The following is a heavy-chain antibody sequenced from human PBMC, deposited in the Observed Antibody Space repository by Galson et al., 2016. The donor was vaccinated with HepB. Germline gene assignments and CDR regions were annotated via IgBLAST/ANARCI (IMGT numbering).Heavy chain of an antibody. Sequence: SVKVSCKASGGTLSSYPISWVRQAPGQGLEWMGGIIPIISTTNSAQKFQDRMTMTADISTSTVYMELSGLKSDDTAIYYCARAGDYGDDNCLDPWGQGTLVIVSS. CDR2: IIPIISTT. CDR1: GGTLSSYP. V-gene: IGHV1-69*06. J-gene: IGHJ5*02. D-gene: IGHD4-17*01. CDR3: ARAGDYGDDNCLDP.